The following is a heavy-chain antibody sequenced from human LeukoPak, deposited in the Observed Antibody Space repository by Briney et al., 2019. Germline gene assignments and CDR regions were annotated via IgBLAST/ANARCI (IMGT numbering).Heavy chain of an antibody. V-gene: IGHV3-11*04. CDR3: ATGPSGYFFNY. J-gene: IGHJ4*02. D-gene: IGHD2-8*02. CDR2: ISSSGGTI. CDR1: GFTFSDYY. Sequence: GGSLRLSXAASGFTFSDYYMTWIRQAPGQGPEWISYISSSGGTIFYADSVKGRFTISRDNAKNSVYLQMNSLRAEDTAVYYCATGPSGYFFNYWGQGTLVTVSS.